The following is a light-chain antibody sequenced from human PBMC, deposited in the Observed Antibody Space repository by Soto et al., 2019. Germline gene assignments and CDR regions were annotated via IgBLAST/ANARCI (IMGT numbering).Light chain of an antibody. Sequence: NFMLTQPHSVSESPGKTVTISCTRSSGSIASNYVQWYQQRPGSAPTTVIYEDNQRPSGGPDRFSGSIDSSSNSASLTISGLKTEDEADYYCQSYDSSNHDVVFGGGTKLTVL. CDR2: EDN. CDR3: QSYDSSNHDVV. CDR1: SGSIASNY. J-gene: IGLJ2*01. V-gene: IGLV6-57*04.